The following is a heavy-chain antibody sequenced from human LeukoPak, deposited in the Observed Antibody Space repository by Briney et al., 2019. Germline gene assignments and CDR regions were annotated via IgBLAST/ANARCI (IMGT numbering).Heavy chain of an antibody. Sequence: GGTLRLSCAASGFTFSSYGMSWVRQAPGKGLEWVSAISGSGGSTYYADSVKGRFTISRDNSKNTLYLQMNSLRAEDTAVYYCARDFLDAFDIWGQGTMVTVSS. D-gene: IGHD2/OR15-2a*01. CDR2: ISGSGGST. CDR1: GFTFSSYG. CDR3: ARDFLDAFDI. J-gene: IGHJ3*02. V-gene: IGHV3-23*01.